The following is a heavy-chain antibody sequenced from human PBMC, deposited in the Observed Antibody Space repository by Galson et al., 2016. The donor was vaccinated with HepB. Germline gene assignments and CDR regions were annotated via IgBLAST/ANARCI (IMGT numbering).Heavy chain of an antibody. CDR1: GFTFSSDP. Sequence: SLRLSCAASGFTFSSDPMHWVRQAPGKGLEYVSGISSNGGNTYYGDSVKGRFIISRDNSKNTLYLRTNTLRPEDTAVYYCVKEGCGGDCYSGWYFDLWGRGTLVSVSS. V-gene: IGHV3-64D*06. CDR2: ISSNGGNT. J-gene: IGHJ2*01. D-gene: IGHD2-21*02. CDR3: VKEGCGGDCYSGWYFDL.